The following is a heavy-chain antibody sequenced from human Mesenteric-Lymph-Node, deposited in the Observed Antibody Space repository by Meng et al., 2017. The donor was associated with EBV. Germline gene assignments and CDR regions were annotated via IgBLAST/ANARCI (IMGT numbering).Heavy chain of an antibody. Sequence: VEWGGGLVTPGGSLVFSCAASGFSFNSFAMNWGRQAPGKGLELVSFISSSSSNIQYSDSVKGRFTISRDNANNSLFLQMNSLRHEDTAVYYCMRGWSADYWGQGTLVTVSS. CDR3: MRGWSADY. V-gene: IGHV3-21*01. CDR1: GFSFNSFA. J-gene: IGHJ4*02. CDR2: ISSSSSNI. D-gene: IGHD2-8*01.